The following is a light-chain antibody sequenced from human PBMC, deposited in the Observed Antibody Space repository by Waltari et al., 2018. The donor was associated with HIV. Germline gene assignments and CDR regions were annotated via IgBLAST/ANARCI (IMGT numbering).Light chain of an antibody. CDR2: GAS. V-gene: IGKV3-20*01. J-gene: IGKJ1*01. CDR1: QTISSMS. CDR3: QQYGTFPRT. Sequence: EIVLTQSPRTLSLSPGERATLACRASQTISSMSLAWYQQKPGQAPRLVISGASYRATGFPDRFSGSGSGTDFNLTIHRLEPEDFAVYYCQQYGTFPRTFGQGTKVEIK.